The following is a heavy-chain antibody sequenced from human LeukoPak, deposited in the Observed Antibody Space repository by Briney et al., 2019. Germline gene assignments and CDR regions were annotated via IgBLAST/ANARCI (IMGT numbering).Heavy chain of an antibody. CDR3: ARANPVECSSTSCHPSYYYYYYMDV. V-gene: IGHV1-69*13. Sequence: GASVKVSCKASGGTFSSYAISWVRQAPGQGLEWMGGIIPIFGTANYAQKFQGRVTITADESTSTAYMELSSLRSEDTAVYYCARANPVECSSTSCHPSYYYYYYMDVWGKGTTVTVSS. D-gene: IGHD2-2*01. CDR1: GGTFSSYA. CDR2: IIPIFGTA. J-gene: IGHJ6*03.